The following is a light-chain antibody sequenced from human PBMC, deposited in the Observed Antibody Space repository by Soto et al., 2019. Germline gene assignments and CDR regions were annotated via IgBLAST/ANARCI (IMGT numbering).Light chain of an antibody. V-gene: IGKV3-20*01. CDR1: QSVDSTY. CDR2: GAS. CDR3: QQSGTSGT. J-gene: IGKJ1*01. Sequence: EVVLTQSPGTLSLSPGERATLSCRASQSVDSTYLAWYQQKPGHAPRLLIYGASTRAPGIPDRFSGSGSGTDFTLTISRLEPEDFAVYYCQQSGTSGTFGQGTKVEI.